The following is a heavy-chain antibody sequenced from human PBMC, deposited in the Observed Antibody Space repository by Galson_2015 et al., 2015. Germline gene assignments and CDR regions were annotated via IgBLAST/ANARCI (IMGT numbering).Heavy chain of an antibody. J-gene: IGHJ4*02. Sequence: SLRLSCAASGFTFSSYAMHWVRQAPGKGLEWVAVISYDGSNKFYADSVKGRFTISRDNSKNTLYLQMNSLRPEDTAVYYCARVGGDIAARTWGYFDYWGQGTLVTVFS. D-gene: IGHD6-6*01. CDR1: GFTFSSYA. CDR2: ISYDGSNK. V-gene: IGHV3-30-3*01. CDR3: ARVGGDIAARTWGYFDY.